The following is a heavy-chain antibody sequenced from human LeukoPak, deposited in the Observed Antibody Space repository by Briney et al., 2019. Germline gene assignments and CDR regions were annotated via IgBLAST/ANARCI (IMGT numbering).Heavy chain of an antibody. V-gene: IGHV3-23*01. CDR1: GFTFSSYA. J-gene: IGHJ4*02. CDR2: ISGSGGST. D-gene: IGHD2-2*01. Sequence: GGSLRLSCAASGFTFSSYAMNWVRQAPGKGLEWVSTISGSGGSTYYFVKGRFTISRDNSKNTPYLQMNGLRAEDTAVYYCAKGYCSSTSCKESFFDYWGQGTLVTVSS. CDR3: AKGYCSSTSCKESFFDY.